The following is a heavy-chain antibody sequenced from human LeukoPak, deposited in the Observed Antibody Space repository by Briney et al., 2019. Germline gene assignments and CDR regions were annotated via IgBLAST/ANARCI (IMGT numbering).Heavy chain of an antibody. D-gene: IGHD2-21*02. CDR1: GGTFSSYA. Sequence: SVKVSCKASGGTFSSYAISWVRQAPGQGLEWMGRTIPIFGIANYAQKFQGRVTITADKSTSTAYMELSSLRSEDTAVYYCARTQYCGGDCHILDYWGQGTLVTVSS. CDR2: TIPIFGIA. CDR3: ARTQYCGGDCHILDY. V-gene: IGHV1-69*04. J-gene: IGHJ4*02.